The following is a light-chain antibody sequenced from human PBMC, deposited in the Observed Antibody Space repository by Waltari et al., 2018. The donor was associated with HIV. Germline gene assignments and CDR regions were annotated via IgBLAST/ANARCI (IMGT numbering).Light chain of an antibody. CDR3: QAWGNNTVV. V-gene: IGLV3-1*01. Sequence: SYDLTQAPSLSVSPGQAAKILCPGFNFSNNYVSWYQQKPGQSPLLLIFQDRKRPSGIPERFSGSSSGNTATLTISGTQSVDEADYFCQAWGNNTVVFGGGTKLTVL. J-gene: IGLJ2*01. CDR1: NFSNNY. CDR2: QDR.